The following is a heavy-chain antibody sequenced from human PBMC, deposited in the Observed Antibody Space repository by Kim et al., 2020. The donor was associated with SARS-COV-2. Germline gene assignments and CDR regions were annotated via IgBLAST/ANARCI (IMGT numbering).Heavy chain of an antibody. CDR1: GGSISSSTYY. J-gene: IGHJ4*02. CDR3: ARPAPNTANRPFDY. D-gene: IGHD2-15*01. CDR2: VYYSGST. V-gene: IGHV4-39*01. Sequence: SETLSLTCTVSGGSISSSTYYWGWIRQPPGKGLQWIGSVYYSGSTHYNPYLKSRVTISVDTSKNQFSLILSSVTAADTAVFSCARPAPNTANRPFDYWGQGTLVTVSS.